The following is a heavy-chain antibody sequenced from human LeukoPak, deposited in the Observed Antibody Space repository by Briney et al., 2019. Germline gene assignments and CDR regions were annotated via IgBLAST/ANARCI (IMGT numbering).Heavy chain of an antibody. CDR3: ARDQSPYGDYSFGY. D-gene: IGHD4-17*01. CDR1: GGTFSSYA. V-gene: IGHV1-69*04. Sequence: ASVKVPCKASGGTFSSYAISWVRQAPGQGLEWMGRIIPILGIANYAQKFQGRVTITADKSTSTAYMELSSLRSEDTAVYYCARDQSPYGDYSFGYWGQGTLVTVSS. CDR2: IIPILGIA. J-gene: IGHJ4*02.